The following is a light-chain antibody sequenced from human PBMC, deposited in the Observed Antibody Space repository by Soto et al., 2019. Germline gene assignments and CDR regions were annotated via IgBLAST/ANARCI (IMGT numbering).Light chain of an antibody. CDR3: NSLRVNHLYV. CDR2: EVT. CDR1: SSDVGGYNT. Sequence: QSALTQPASVSGSPGQTITISCTGTSSDVGGYNTVSWYQHHPGKAPKLIIYEVTHRPAGISDRFSASKSGNKASLTISGLQAEDEADYYCNSLRVNHLYVFGTGTKVTVL. J-gene: IGLJ1*01. V-gene: IGLV2-14*01.